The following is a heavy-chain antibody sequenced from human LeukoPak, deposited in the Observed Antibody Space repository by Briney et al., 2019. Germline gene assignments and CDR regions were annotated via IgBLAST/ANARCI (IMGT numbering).Heavy chain of an antibody. CDR2: ISYDGSNK. CDR3: ARVGFGELLIDDY. Sequence: GGSLRLSCAASGFTFSSYAMHWVRQAPGKVLEWVAVISYDGSNKYYADSVKGRFTISRDNPKNSLYLQMNSLRAEDTAVYYCARVGFGELLIDDYWGQGTLVTVSS. J-gene: IGHJ4*02. D-gene: IGHD3-10*01. V-gene: IGHV3-30*07. CDR1: GFTFSSYA.